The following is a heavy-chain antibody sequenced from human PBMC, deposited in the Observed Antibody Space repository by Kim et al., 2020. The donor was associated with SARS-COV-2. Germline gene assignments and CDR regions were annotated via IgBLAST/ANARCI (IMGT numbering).Heavy chain of an antibody. Sequence: GGSLRLSCAASGFTFSSYAMHWVRQAPGKGLEWVAVISYDGSNKYYADSVKGRFTISRDNSKNTLYLQMNSLRAEDTAVYYCARGKWWWGHGRVGGMDVWGQGTTVTVSS. D-gene: IGHD2-15*01. J-gene: IGHJ6*02. CDR1: GFTFSSYA. CDR3: ARGKWWWGHGRVGGMDV. V-gene: IGHV3-30*04. CDR2: ISYDGSNK.